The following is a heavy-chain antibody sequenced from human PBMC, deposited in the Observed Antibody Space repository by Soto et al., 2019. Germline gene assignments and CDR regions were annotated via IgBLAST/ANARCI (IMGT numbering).Heavy chain of an antibody. D-gene: IGHD6-19*01. CDR1: GFTFSSYG. V-gene: IGHV3-33*01. CDR2: IWYDGSNK. J-gene: IGHJ3*02. Sequence: QVQLVESGGGVVQPGRSLRLSCAASGFTFSSYGMHWVRQAPGKGLEWVAGIWYDGSNKYYADYVKGRFTISRANSKNTLCLRMNGVGVEDTAVYYCAGDRRAVAGRQRDAFDIWGQGTMVTVSS. CDR3: AGDRRAVAGRQRDAFDI.